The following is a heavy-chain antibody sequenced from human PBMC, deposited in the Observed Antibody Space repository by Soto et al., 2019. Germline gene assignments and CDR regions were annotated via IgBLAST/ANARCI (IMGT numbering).Heavy chain of an antibody. D-gene: IGHD3-3*01. Sequence: EVQLVESGGGLVQPGGSLRLSCAASGFTFSSYWMSWVRQAPGKGLEWVANIKQDGREKYYVDSVKGRFTISRDNAKNSLYLQMNSLRAEDTAVYYCARHGYDFWSGFRTPNYYYYCGMDVWGQGTTVTVSS. CDR1: GFTFSSYW. V-gene: IGHV3-7*05. CDR2: IKQDGREK. J-gene: IGHJ6*02. CDR3: ARHGYDFWSGFRTPNYYYYCGMDV.